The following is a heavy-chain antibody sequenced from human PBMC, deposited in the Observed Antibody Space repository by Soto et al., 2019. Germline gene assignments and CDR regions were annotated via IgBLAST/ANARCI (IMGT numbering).Heavy chain of an antibody. CDR3: ARGTMTYYDFWSGPSYGMDV. D-gene: IGHD3-3*01. CDR1: GGSISSYY. Sequence: SETLSLTCTVSGGSISSYYWSWIRQPAGKGLEWIGRIYTSGSTNYNPSLKSRVTMSVDTSKNQFSLKLSSVTAADAAVYYCARGTMTYYDFWSGPSYGMDVWGQGTTVTVSS. CDR2: IYTSGST. V-gene: IGHV4-4*07. J-gene: IGHJ6*02.